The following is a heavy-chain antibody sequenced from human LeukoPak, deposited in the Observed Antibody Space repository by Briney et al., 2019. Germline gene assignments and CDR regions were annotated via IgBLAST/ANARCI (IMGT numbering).Heavy chain of an antibody. CDR3: ARAPGSITTVAFDV. Sequence: PSETLSLTCTVSGGSISSSSYYWGWIRQPPGKGLEWIGSIYYSGSTYYNPSLKSRVTISVDTSKNQFSLQLNSVTPEDTAVYYCARAPGSITTVAFDVWGQGTMVTVSS. J-gene: IGHJ3*01. V-gene: IGHV4-39*01. CDR2: IYYSGST. CDR1: GGSISSSSYY. D-gene: IGHD2-2*01.